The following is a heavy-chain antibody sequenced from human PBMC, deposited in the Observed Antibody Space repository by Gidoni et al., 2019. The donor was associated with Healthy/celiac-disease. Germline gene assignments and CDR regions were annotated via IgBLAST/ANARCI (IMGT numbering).Heavy chain of an antibody. CDR1: GFTFSSYG. V-gene: IGHV3-33*01. Sequence: QVQLVESGGGVVQPGRSLRLSCAASGFTFSSYGRHWVRQAPGKGLEWVAVIWYDGSKKYYADSVKGRFTISRDNSKNTLYLQMNSLRAEDTAVYYCARGEFVAAAGTSYDYYGMDVWGQGTTVTVSS. J-gene: IGHJ6*02. CDR3: ARGEFVAAAGTSYDYYGMDV. D-gene: IGHD6-13*01. CDR2: IWYDGSKK.